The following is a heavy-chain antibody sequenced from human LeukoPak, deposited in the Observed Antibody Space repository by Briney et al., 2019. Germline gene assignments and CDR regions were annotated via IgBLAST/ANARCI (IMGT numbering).Heavy chain of an antibody. V-gene: IGHV4-61*02. D-gene: IGHD4-17*01. CDR3: ASYGDAYLDY. Sequence: PSQTLSLTCTVSGGSISSGSYYWSWIRQPAGKGLEWIGRIYTSGSTNYNPSLKSRVTISVDTSKNQFSLKLSSVTAADTAVYYCASYGDAYLDYWGQGTLVTVSS. J-gene: IGHJ4*02. CDR1: GGSISSGSYY. CDR2: IYTSGST.